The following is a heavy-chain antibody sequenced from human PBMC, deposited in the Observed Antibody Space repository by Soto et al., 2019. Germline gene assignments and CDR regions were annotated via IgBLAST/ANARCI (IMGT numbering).Heavy chain of an antibody. Sequence: GESLKISCAASGFTFSSYAMSWVRQAPGKGLEWVSAISGSGGSTYYADSVKGRFTISRDNSKNTLYLQMNSLRAEDTAVYYCAKDFGYYDFWSGYYKPFDYWGQGTLVTVSS. V-gene: IGHV3-23*01. CDR2: ISGSGGST. J-gene: IGHJ4*02. CDR3: AKDFGYYDFWSGYYKPFDY. CDR1: GFTFSSYA. D-gene: IGHD3-3*01.